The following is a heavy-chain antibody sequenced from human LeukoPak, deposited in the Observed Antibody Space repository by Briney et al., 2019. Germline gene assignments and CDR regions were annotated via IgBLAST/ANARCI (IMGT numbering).Heavy chain of an antibody. D-gene: IGHD6-13*01. CDR3: AKTKYSSNCYLYFDY. J-gene: IGHJ4*02. CDR1: GFTFSPYA. Sequence: GGSLRLSCAASGFTFSPYAMHWVRQAPGKGLEWVAAISSDGNNRYYADSVKGRFTISRDNFKNTLDLQMSSLRTEDTAVYYCAKTKYSSNCYLYFDYWGQGALVTVSS. CDR2: ISSDGNNR. V-gene: IGHV3-30*18.